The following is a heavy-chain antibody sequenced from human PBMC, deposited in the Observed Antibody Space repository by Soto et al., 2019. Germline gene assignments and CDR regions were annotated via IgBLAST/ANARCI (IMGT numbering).Heavy chain of an antibody. CDR2: ISSSSSTI. D-gene: IGHD3-22*01. J-gene: IGHJ1*01. CDR1: GFTFSSYS. Sequence: PGGSLRLSCAASGFTFSSYSMNWVRQAPGKGLEWVSYISSSSSTIYYADSVKGRFTISRDNAKNSLYLQMNSLRAEDTAVYYCARGKDYYDSSGYYFSEYFQHWGQGTLVTVSS. CDR3: ARGKDYYDSSGYYFSEYFQH. V-gene: IGHV3-48*01.